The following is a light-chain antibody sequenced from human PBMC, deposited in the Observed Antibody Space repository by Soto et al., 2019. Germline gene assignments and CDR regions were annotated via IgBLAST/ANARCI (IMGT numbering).Light chain of an antibody. CDR3: SSYAASNNFYFV. J-gene: IGLJ3*02. CDR1: SSDVGGYNY. CDR2: EVT. Sequence: QSALTQPPSASGSPGQSVTISCTGTSSDVGGYNYVSWYQQYPGRAPKLMIYEVTKRPSGVPDRFSGSKSGNTASLTASGLQAEDEADDYCSSYAASNNFYFVFGGGTKLTVL. V-gene: IGLV2-8*01.